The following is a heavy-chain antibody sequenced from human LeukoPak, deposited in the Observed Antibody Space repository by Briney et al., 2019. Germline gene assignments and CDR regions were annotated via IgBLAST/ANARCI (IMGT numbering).Heavy chain of an antibody. J-gene: IGHJ3*02. CDR3: AKKAKQWLVRSGAFDI. CDR1: GFTFSTYA. Sequence: PGGSLRLSCAASGFTFSTYAMSWVRQAPGKGLEWVAVISYDGSNKYYADSVKGRFTISRDNSKNTLYLQMNSLRAEDTAVYYCAKKAKQWLVRSGAFDIWGQGTMVTVSS. V-gene: IGHV3-30-3*02. D-gene: IGHD6-19*01. CDR2: ISYDGSNK.